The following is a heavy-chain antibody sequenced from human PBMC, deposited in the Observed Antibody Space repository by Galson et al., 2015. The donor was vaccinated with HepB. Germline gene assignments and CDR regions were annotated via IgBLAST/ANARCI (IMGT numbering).Heavy chain of an antibody. CDR3: ARSHGDLFFDY. Sequence: SETLSLTCTVSGGSISSYYWSWIRQPPGKGLEWIGYIYYSGSTNYNPSLKSRVTISVDTSKNQFSLKLSSVTAADTAVYYCARSHGDLFFDYWGQGTLVTVSS. D-gene: IGHD4-17*01. V-gene: IGHV4-59*08. CDR1: GGSISSYY. J-gene: IGHJ4*02. CDR2: IYYSGST.